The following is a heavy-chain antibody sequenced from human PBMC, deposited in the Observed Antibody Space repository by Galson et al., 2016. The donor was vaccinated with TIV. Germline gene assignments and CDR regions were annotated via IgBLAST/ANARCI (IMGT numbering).Heavy chain of an antibody. Sequence: SVKVSCKASGDTFTNYALNWVRQAPGQGLEWLGGIIPIFRTPKSAQNFQGRITISTDAPTSTIYMELSSLRSEDTAIYYCARGSYVCGSENCILYYFDYWGRGTLVTVSS. J-gene: IGHJ4*02. CDR2: IIPIFRTP. CDR3: ARGSYVCGSENCILYYFDY. D-gene: IGHD2-15*01. V-gene: IGHV1-69*05. CDR1: GDTFTNYA.